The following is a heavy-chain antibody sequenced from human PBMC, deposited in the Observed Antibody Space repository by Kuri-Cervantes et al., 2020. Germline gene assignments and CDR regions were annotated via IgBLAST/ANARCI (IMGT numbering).Heavy chain of an antibody. Sequence: GESLKISCAASGFTFSTYWMSWVRQAPGQGLEWVANIKPDGSETYFVDSVRGRFTISRDDAKNSLYLQMNSLRDEDTAVYYCARGIADDYWGQGTLVTVSS. CDR1: GFTFSTYW. J-gene: IGHJ4*02. D-gene: IGHD2/OR15-2a*01. CDR2: IKPDGSET. V-gene: IGHV3-7*01. CDR3: ARGIADDY.